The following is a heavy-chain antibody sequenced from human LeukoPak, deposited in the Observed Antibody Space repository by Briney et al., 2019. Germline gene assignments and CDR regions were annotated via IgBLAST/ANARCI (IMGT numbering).Heavy chain of an antibody. V-gene: IGHV1-18*01. CDR2: ISAYNGNT. J-gene: IGHJ6*03. D-gene: IGHD2-2*02. CDR3: ARDYQLLYPPDYYYYYMDV. Sequence: GASVKVSCKASGYTFTSYGISWVRQAPGQGLEWMGWISAYNGNTNYAQKLQGRVTMTTDTSTSTAYMELRSLRSDDTAVYYCARDYQLLYPPDYYYYYMDVWGKGTTVTVSS. CDR1: GYTFTSYG.